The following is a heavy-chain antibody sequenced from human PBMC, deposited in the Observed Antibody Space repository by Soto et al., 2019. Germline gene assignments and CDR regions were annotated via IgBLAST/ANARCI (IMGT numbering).Heavy chain of an antibody. D-gene: IGHD3-22*01. CDR1: GFTFSSYS. Sequence: GGSLRLSCAASGFTFSSYSMNWVRQAPGKGLEWVSYISSSSSTIYYAGSVKGRFTISRDNAKNSLYLQMNSLRDEDTAVFYCARDFPSYDSSGYLFDYWGQGTLVTVSS. CDR2: ISSSSSTI. CDR3: ARDFPSYDSSGYLFDY. V-gene: IGHV3-48*02. J-gene: IGHJ4*02.